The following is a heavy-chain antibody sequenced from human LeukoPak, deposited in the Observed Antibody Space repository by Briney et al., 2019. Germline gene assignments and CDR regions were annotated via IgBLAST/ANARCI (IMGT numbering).Heavy chain of an antibody. CDR1: GFTFSDYY. J-gene: IGHJ4*02. CDR2: ISSSGSTI. D-gene: IGHD2-15*01. Sequence: GGSLRLSXAASGFTFSDYYMSWIRQTPGKGLEWVSYISSSGSTIYYADSVKGRFTVSRDNAKNSLYLQMNSLRAEDTAVYYCARDRYFGDIVVVVGYWGQGTLVTVSS. V-gene: IGHV3-11*04. CDR3: ARDRYFGDIVVVVGY.